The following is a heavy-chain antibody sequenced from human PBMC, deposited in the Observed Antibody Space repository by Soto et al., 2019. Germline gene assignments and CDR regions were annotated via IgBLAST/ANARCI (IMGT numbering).Heavy chain of an antibody. CDR1: GFTFTTYT. D-gene: IGHD6-6*01. Sequence: EVQLVESGGGLVQPGGSLRLSCAASGFTFTTYTMNWARQAPGKGLEWVSFITGRGVGSTYYADSVKGRFTISRDNAKNSLYLQMNSLRAEDTAVYYCARGLIAARPLGAFRGQGTLVIVSS. CDR3: ARGLIAARPLGAF. CDR2: ITGRGVGST. J-gene: IGHJ1*01. V-gene: IGHV3-48*01.